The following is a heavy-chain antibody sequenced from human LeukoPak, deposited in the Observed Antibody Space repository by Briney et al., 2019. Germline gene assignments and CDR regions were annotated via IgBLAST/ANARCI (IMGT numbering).Heavy chain of an antibody. CDR1: GFTFSSYG. CDR2: IWYDGSNK. D-gene: IGHD3-3*01. J-gene: IGHJ6*02. CDR3: ARDRVLDFWSGYYDYYYGMDV. Sequence: GGSLRLSCAASGFTFSSYGMHRVRQAPGKGLEWVAVIWYDGSNKYYADSVKGRFTISRDNSKNTLYLQMNSLRAEDTAVYYCARDRVLDFWSGYYDYYYGMDVWGQGTTVTVSS. V-gene: IGHV3-33*01.